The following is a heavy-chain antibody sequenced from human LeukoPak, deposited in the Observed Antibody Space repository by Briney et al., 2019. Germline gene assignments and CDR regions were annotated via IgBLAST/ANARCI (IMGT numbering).Heavy chain of an antibody. CDR2: ISSSSSYI. CDR1: GFTFSSYS. V-gene: IGHV3-21*01. Sequence: PGGSLRLSCAASGFTFSSYSMNWVRQAPGKGLEWVSSISSSSSYIYYADSVKGRFTISRDNAKNSLYLQMNSLRAEDTAVYYCARCSIFGVVIMEYWGQGTLVTVSS. CDR3: ARCSIFGVVIMEY. J-gene: IGHJ4*02. D-gene: IGHD3-3*01.